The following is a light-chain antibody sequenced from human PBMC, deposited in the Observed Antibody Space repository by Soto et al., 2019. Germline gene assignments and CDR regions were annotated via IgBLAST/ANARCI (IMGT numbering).Light chain of an antibody. CDR1: QTISSKY. CDR3: QQYGSWT. J-gene: IGKJ1*01. V-gene: IGKV3-20*01. CDR2: GTS. Sequence: EIVLTQSPGTLSVSPGERATLSCRASQTISSKYLAWYQQKPGQAPSLLIYGTSSRATGIPDRFSGSGSGTDLTLTISRLEPEDSAIYYCQQYGSWTFGQGTKVEIK.